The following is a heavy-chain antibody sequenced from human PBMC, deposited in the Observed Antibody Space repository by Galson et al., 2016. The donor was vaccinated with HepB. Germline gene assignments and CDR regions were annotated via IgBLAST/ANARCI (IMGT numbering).Heavy chain of an antibody. V-gene: IGHV3-15*01. CDR2: IKSKTNGGTT. CDR1: GFTFSNAW. CDR3: ATEGAYYYGDIGSSFDY. Sequence: SLRLSCAASGFTFSNAWMGWVRQAPGKGLGWVGRIKSKTNGGTTEDAAPVKGRITMSRDDSKNTVYLQMNNLKTADTAVYYCATEGAYYYGDIGSSFDYWGQGTLVTVSS. J-gene: IGHJ4*02. D-gene: IGHD3-10*01.